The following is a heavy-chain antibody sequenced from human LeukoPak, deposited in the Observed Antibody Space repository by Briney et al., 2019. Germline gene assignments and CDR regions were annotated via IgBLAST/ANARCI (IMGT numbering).Heavy chain of an antibody. V-gene: IGHV4-61*02. D-gene: IGHD3-22*01. CDR3: ARDHYYYDSTGYYYLDY. J-gene: IGHJ4*02. CDR1: GGSISSGSYY. CDR2: IYNSGNT. Sequence: SETLSLTCTVSGGSISSGSYYWSWIRQPAGKGLVWVGRIYNSGNTNSNPSLKRRVTRSVDTSKNQFALKLSSVTAADTAVYYCARDHYYYDSTGYYYLDYWGQGTLVTVSS.